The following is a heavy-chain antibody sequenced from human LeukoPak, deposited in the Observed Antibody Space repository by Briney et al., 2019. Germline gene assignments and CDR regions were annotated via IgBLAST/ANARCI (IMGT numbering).Heavy chain of an antibody. J-gene: IGHJ4*02. CDR3: ARGQGNRRMAVAGTLGY. CDR1: GYTFTSYD. Sequence: GASVKVSCKASGYTFTSYDINWVRQATGQGLEWRGWMNPNSGNKGYAQKFQGRVTMSRITSISTAYMELSSLRSEATAVYYCARGQGNRRMAVAGTLGYWGQGTLVTVSS. CDR2: MNPNSGNK. D-gene: IGHD6-19*01. V-gene: IGHV1-8*01.